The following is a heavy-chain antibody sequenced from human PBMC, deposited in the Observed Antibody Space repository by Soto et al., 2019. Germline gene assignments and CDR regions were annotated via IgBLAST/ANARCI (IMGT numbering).Heavy chain of an antibody. CDR3: ARDPVAGTGKNWFDP. J-gene: IGHJ5*02. V-gene: IGHV1-3*01. D-gene: IGHD6-19*01. CDR1: GYTFTSYA. CDR2: INAGNGNT. Sequence: GASVKVSCKASGYTFTSYAMHWVRQAPGQRLEWMGWINAGNGNTKYSQKFQGRATITRDTSASTAYMELSSLRSEDTAVYYCARDPVAGTGKNWFDPWGQGTLVTVS.